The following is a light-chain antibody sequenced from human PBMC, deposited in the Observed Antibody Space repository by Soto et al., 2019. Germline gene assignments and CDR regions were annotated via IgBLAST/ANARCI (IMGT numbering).Light chain of an antibody. J-gene: IGKJ5*01. Sequence: EIVLTQSPATLSLSPGERATLSCRASQSVSTYLAWYQQRPGQAPRLLIYDASTRATGVPVRFRGGGSGTEFTLTISSLQPEDFATYYCQHFKSFPITFGQGTRLEIK. CDR3: QHFKSFPIT. CDR2: DAS. V-gene: IGKV3-11*01. CDR1: QSVSTY.